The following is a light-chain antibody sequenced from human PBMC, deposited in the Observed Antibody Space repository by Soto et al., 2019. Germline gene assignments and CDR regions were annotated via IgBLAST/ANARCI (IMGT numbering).Light chain of an antibody. V-gene: IGKV3-20*01. CDR1: QTIRSNY. CDR2: GAS. Sequence: ETVLTQSPGTLSLSPGERATLSCRASQTIRSNYLAWYRQTPGQAPRLLIYGASNRATGIADRFSGSGSGTDFTLIISRLEPEDFALYYCQQYGSASWIFGQGTKVEIK. J-gene: IGKJ1*01. CDR3: QQYGSASWI.